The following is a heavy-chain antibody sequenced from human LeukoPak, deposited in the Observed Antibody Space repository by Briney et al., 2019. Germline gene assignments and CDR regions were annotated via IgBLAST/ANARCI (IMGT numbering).Heavy chain of an antibody. CDR3: VRAPYDSSGYFYVWFDY. CDR2: ISSSSSYI. V-gene: IGHV3-21*01. J-gene: IGHJ5*01. CDR1: GFTFSTYS. Sequence: PGGSLRLSCAASGFTFSTYSMNWVRQAPGKGLEWVSSISSSSSYIYYADSVKGRFTISRDNAKNSVYLQMSSLRAEDTAVYYCVRAPYDSSGYFYVWFDYWGQGTLVTVSS. D-gene: IGHD3-22*01.